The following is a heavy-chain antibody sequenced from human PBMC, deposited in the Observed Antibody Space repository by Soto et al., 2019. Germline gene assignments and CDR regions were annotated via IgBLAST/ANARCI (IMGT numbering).Heavy chain of an antibody. CDR2: IYYSGST. J-gene: IGHJ5*02. V-gene: IGHV4-30-4*08. D-gene: IGHD2-2*01. CDR3: ARDRYCSSTSCYHWFDP. Sequence: SETLSLTCTVSGGSLSSGDYYWSWVRQPPGKGLEWIGYIYYSGSTYYNPSLKSRVTISVDTSKNQSSLKLSSVTAADTAVYYCARDRYCSSTSCYHWFDPWGQGTLVNVSS. CDR1: GGSLSSGDYY.